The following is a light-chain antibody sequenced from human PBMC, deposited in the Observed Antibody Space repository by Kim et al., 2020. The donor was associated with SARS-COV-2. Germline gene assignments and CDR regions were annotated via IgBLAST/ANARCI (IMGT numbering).Light chain of an antibody. V-gene: IGKV3-20*01. CDR1: QSISTDH. J-gene: IGKJ5*01. CDR2: SAF. CDR3: QQYDSSPTVA. Sequence: EIVLTQSPGTLSLFPGERATLSCRASQSISTDHLAWYQHRPGQAPRLLMHSAFRRASGTPARFSGSGSGTDFILTISRLEPEDFAVYYCQQYDSSPTVAFGQGTRLEIK.